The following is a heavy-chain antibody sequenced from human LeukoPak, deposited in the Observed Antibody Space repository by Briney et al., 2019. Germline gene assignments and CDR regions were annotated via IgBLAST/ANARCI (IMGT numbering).Heavy chain of an antibody. CDR3: ARLSTYYNAFDI. CDR2: IYSSGRT. CDR1: GGSISSGSYY. Sequence: SQTLSLTCTVSGGSISSGSYYWSWIRQPAGKGLEWIGRIYSSGRTNYNPSLESRVTVSVDTSRNQFSLKLSSVTAADTAVYYCARLSTYYNAFDIWGQGTMVTVSS. V-gene: IGHV4-61*02. D-gene: IGHD3-10*01. J-gene: IGHJ3*02.